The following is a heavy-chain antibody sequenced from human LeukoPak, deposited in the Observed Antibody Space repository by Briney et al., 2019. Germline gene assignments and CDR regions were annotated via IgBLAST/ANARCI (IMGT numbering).Heavy chain of an antibody. Sequence: ASVKVSCKASGYTFTSYYMHWVRQAPGQGLEWMGIINPSGGSTSYAPKFQGRVTMTRDTSASTVYMELSSLRSEDTAVYYCARDQDPLLGYCSGGSCYGTQAGGGGFDYWGQGTLVTVSS. D-gene: IGHD2-15*01. CDR1: GYTFTSYY. J-gene: IGHJ4*02. CDR3: ARDQDPLLGYCSGGSCYGTQAGGGGFDY. V-gene: IGHV1-46*01. CDR2: INPSGGST.